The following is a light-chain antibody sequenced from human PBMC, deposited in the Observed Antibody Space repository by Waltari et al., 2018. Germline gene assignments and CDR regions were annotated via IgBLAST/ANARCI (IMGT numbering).Light chain of an antibody. J-gene: IGLJ3*02. CDR2: EVS. CDR3: SSYTSSSTWV. CDR1: SGDGGSRNS. Sequence: QSPLTHPATVSRSPAQSVTIPCTGTSGDGGSRNSAGGYQQHPGKAPKLMIYEVSNRPSGVSNRFSGSKSGNTASLTISGLQAEDEADYYCSSYTSSSTWVFGGGTKLTVL. V-gene: IGLV2-14*01.